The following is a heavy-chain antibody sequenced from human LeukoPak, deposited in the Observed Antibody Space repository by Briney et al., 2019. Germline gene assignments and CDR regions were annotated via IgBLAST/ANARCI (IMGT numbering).Heavy chain of an antibody. CDR3: ARSIAARPKDY. CDR1: GYTFTSYG. J-gene: IGHJ4*02. CDR2: ISAYNGNT. D-gene: IGHD6-6*01. Sequence: ASVTVSFKASGYTFTSYGISWVRQAPGQGLEWMGWISAYNGNTNYAQKLQGRVTMTTDTSTSTAYMELRSLRSDDTAVYYCARSIAARPKDYWGQGTLVTVSS. V-gene: IGHV1-18*01.